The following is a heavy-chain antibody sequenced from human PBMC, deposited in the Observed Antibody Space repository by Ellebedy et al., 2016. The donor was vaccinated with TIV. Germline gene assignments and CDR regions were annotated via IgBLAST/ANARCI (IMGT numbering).Heavy chain of an antibody. V-gene: IGHV3-53*01. CDR2: MYVGDTT. CDR1: GFAVSSYY. Sequence: GGSLRLXXAASGFAVSSYYMSWVRQAPGKGLQWVCDMYVGDTTAYADYLKGRFTIFRDNSKNTVYLQASGLDAEDTAVYYCARGKAYSYYDSWGQGTLVTVSS. D-gene: IGHD3-10*01. J-gene: IGHJ4*02. CDR3: ARGKAYSYYDS.